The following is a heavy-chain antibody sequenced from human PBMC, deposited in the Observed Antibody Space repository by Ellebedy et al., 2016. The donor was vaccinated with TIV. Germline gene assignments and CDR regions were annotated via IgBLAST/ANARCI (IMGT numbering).Heavy chain of an antibody. D-gene: IGHD5-12*01. J-gene: IGHJ4*02. CDR3: ARDGGRYSGYDSPFDY. CDR1: GFTFSSYE. Sequence: GGSLRLSCAASGFTFSSYEMNWVRQAPGKGLEWVSYISSSGSTIYYADSVKGRFTISRDNAKNSLYLQMNSLRAEDTAVYYCARDGGRYSGYDSPFDYWGQGTLVTVSS. V-gene: IGHV3-48*03. CDR2: ISSSGSTI.